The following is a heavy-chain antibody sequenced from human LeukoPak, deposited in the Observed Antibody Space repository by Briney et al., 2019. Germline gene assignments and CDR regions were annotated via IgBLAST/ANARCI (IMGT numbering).Heavy chain of an antibody. CDR1: GGSISSYY. V-gene: IGHV4-59*01. CDR2: IYYSGST. Sequence: PSETLSLTCTVSGGSISSYYWSWIRQPPGKGLRWIGYIYYSGSTNYNPSLKSRVTISVDTSKNQFSLKLSSVTAADTAVYYCARVRYQQYFDYWGQGTLVTVSS. D-gene: IGHD2-2*01. CDR3: ARVRYQQYFDY. J-gene: IGHJ4*02.